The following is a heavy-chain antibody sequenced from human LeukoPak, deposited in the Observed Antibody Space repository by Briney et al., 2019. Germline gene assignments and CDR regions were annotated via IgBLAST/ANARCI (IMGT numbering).Heavy chain of an antibody. CDR1: GYSISSGYY. D-gene: IGHD3-22*01. CDR3: ARGPYSYDSSGAFDI. J-gene: IGHJ3*02. Sequence: SETLSLTCTVSGYSISSGYYWSFIRQPPGKGLEWIGGIYHSGHTFYNPSLKSRVTISVETSKNQFSLKLNSVTAADTAVYFCARGPYSYDSSGAFDIWGQGTMVTVSS. CDR2: IYHSGHT. V-gene: IGHV4-38-2*02.